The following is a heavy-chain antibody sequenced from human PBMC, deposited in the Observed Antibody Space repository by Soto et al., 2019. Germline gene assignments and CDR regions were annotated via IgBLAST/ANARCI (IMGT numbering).Heavy chain of an antibody. D-gene: IGHD4-17*01. CDR3: ETHPDTVFLFDY. V-gene: IGHV3-23*01. CDR1: GFTFSSYA. Sequence: GGSLRLSCAASGFTFSSYAMTWVRQAPGKGLEWVSTISGSGGNTYSADSVKGRFTISRDNSKNTVYLQMNSLRAEDTAVYYCETHPDTVFLFDYWGQGTLVTVSS. CDR2: ISGSGGNT. J-gene: IGHJ4*02.